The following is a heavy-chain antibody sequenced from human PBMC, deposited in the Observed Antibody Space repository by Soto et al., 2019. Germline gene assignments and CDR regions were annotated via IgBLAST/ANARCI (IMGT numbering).Heavy chain of an antibody. CDR3: ARDYDSSGYTPALFDY. CDR2: ISYDGSNK. D-gene: IGHD3-22*01. Sequence: LRLSCAASGFTFSSYAMHWVRQAPGKGLEWVAVISYDGSNKYYADPVKGRFTISRDNSKNTLYLQMNSLRAEDTAVYYCARDYDSSGYTPALFDYWGQGTLVTVSS. J-gene: IGHJ4*02. V-gene: IGHV3-30-3*01. CDR1: GFTFSSYA.